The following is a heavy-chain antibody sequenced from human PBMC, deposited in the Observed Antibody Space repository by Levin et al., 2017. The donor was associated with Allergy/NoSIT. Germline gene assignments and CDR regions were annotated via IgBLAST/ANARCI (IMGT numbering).Heavy chain of an antibody. J-gene: IGHJ4*02. V-gene: IGHV3-66*01. CDR1: GFTVSSHY. Sequence: GESLKISCAASGFTVSSHYMSWVRQAPGKGLEWVSVIYSGGSTYYADSVKGRFTISRDNSKNTLYLQMNSLRAEDTAVYYCARVRFAAAAGYYFDYWGQGTLVTVSS. CDR3: ARVRFAAAAGYYFDY. D-gene: IGHD6-13*01. CDR2: IYSGGST.